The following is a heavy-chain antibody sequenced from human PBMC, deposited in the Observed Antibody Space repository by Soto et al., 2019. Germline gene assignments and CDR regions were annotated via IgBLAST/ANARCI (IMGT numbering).Heavy chain of an antibody. CDR2: IIPIFGTA. D-gene: IGHD3-3*01. V-gene: IGHV1-69*13. J-gene: IGHJ5*02. CDR1: GGTFSSYA. Sequence: SVKVSCKASGGTFSSYAISWVRQAPGQGLEWMGGIIPIFGTANYAQKFQGRVTITADESTSTAYMELSSLRSEDTAVYYCARDGPPRNYDFWSGYLDPWGQGTLVTVSS. CDR3: ARDGPPRNYDFWSGYLDP.